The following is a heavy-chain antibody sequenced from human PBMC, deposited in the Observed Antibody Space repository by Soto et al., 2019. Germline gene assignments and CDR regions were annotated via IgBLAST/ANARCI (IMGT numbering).Heavy chain of an antibody. CDR1: GFTVSSHA. V-gene: IGHV3-23*01. J-gene: IGHJ3*02. Sequence: EVQVLESGGGLVQPGGSLRLSCEGSGFTVSSHAMTWIRQAPGKGPEWVSTVTADGGTYYADSVKGRFAMSRDTSENTLYLQMNRRGAEDTPSYYCAPHVSCSGGSCQYDAFAIRGQGTMVTVSS. CDR3: APHVSCSGGSCQYDAFAI. D-gene: IGHD2-15*01. CDR2: VTADGGT.